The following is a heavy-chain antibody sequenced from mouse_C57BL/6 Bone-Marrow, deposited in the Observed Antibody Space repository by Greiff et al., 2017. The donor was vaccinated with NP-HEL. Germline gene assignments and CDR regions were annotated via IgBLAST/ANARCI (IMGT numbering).Heavy chain of an antibody. D-gene: IGHD2-5*01. Sequence: EVQLVESGGGLVKPGGSLKLSCAASGFTFSSYTMSWVRQTPEKRLEWVATISGGGGNTYYPDSVKGRSTISRDNAKNTLYLQMSSLRSEDTALYYCARRGSNYPFAYWGQGTLVTVSA. CDR3: ARRGSNYPFAY. V-gene: IGHV5-9*01. CDR1: GFTFSSYT. CDR2: ISGGGGNT. J-gene: IGHJ3*01.